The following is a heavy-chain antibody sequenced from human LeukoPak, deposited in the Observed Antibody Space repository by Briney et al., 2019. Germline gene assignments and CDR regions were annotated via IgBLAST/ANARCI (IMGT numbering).Heavy chain of an antibody. Sequence: GGSLRLSCAASGFTFSSYSMNWVRQAPGKGLEWVSSISSSTTYIYYADSVKGRFTVSRDNAKNSLSLQMNSLRTEDTAVYYCARGIPVSGLVDYWGQGTLVTVSS. CDR2: ISSSTTYI. V-gene: IGHV3-21*01. D-gene: IGHD6-19*01. CDR1: GFTFSSYS. CDR3: ARGIPVSGLVDY. J-gene: IGHJ4*02.